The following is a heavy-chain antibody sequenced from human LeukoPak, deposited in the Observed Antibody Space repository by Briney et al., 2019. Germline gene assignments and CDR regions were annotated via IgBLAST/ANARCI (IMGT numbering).Heavy chain of an antibody. Sequence: SETLSLTCTVSGGSLNSGDYHWAWVRQTPGKGPDWIANIHNSGTTHYNPSLRSRVTISIDTSKNQFSLNLSSVTAADTAVYYCARWMGSVRGVGYYYYYGMDVWGQGTTVTVSS. CDR2: IHNSGTT. J-gene: IGHJ6*02. CDR3: ARWMGSVRGVGYYYYYGMDV. V-gene: IGHV4-39*01. D-gene: IGHD3-10*01. CDR1: GGSLNSGDYH.